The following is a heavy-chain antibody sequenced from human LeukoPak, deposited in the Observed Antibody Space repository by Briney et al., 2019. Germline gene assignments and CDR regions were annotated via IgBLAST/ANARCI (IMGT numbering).Heavy chain of an antibody. CDR1: GFTVSSNY. CDR2: IYSGGST. D-gene: IGHD6-6*01. Sequence: GGSLRLCCAASGFTVSSNYMSWVRQAPGKVLECVSVIYSGGSTYYADSVKGRFTISRDNSKNTLYLQMNSLRAEDTAVYYCAREGGSYSSSSPSYYYHYMDVWGKGTTVTVSS. J-gene: IGHJ6*03. V-gene: IGHV3-66*02. CDR3: AREGGSYSSSSPSYYYHYMDV.